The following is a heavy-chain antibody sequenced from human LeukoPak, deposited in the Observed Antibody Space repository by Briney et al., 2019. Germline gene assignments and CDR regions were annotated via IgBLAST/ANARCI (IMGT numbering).Heavy chain of an antibody. CDR3: ARHTSSGSHFDY. J-gene: IGHJ4*02. CDR2: IYYSGST. Sequence: SETLSLTCTVSCGSISSYYWSWIRQPPGKGLEWIGYIYYSGSTNYNPSLKSRVTISVDTSKNQFSLKLSSVTAAGTAVYYCARHTSSGSHFDYWGQGTLVTVSS. CDR1: CGSISSYY. D-gene: IGHD6-19*01. V-gene: IGHV4-59*08.